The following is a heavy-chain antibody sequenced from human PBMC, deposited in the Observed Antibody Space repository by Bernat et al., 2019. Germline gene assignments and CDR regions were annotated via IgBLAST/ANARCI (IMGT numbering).Heavy chain of an antibody. CDR3: ARDAKTYYDFWSGYPNLYYFDY. V-gene: IGHV1-18*04. CDR2: ISAYNGNT. Sequence: QVQLVQSGAEVKKPGASVKVSCKASGYTFTSYGISWVRQAPGQGLEWMGWISAYNGNTNYAQKLQGRVTTTTDTSTSTAYMELRSLRSDDTAVYYCARDAKTYYDFWSGYPNLYYFDYWGQGTLVTVSS. J-gene: IGHJ4*02. D-gene: IGHD3-3*01. CDR1: GYTFTSYG.